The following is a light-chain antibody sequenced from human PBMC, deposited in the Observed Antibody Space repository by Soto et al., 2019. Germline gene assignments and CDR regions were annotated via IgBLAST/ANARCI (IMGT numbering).Light chain of an antibody. V-gene: IGKV3-15*01. Sequence: EIVMTQSPATLSVSPGERVTLSCRASQSVSSSLAWYQQKPGQAPRLLIYGASTRATGIPSRFSGSGSGTDFTLTISSLQSDDFADYYCQQCNNWPLTFGQGTKVEIK. CDR2: GAS. CDR1: QSVSSS. J-gene: IGKJ1*01. CDR3: QQCNNWPLT.